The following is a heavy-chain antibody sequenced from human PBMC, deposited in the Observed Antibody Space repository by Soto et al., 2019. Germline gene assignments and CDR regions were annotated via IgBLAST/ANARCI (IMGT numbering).Heavy chain of an antibody. D-gene: IGHD1-26*01. CDR1: GGSFSGYY. Sequence: QVQLQQWGAGLLKPSETLSLTCAVYGGSFSGYYWSWIRQPPGKGLEWIGEINHSGSTNYNPSLKRRVTISVDTSKNQFSLKLSSVTAADTAVYCCARESGWYFDLWGRGTLVTVSS. V-gene: IGHV4-34*01. CDR2: INHSGST. J-gene: IGHJ2*01. CDR3: ARESGWYFDL.